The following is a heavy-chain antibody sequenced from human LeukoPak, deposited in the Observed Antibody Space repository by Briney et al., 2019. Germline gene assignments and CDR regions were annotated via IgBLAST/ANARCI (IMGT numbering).Heavy chain of an antibody. J-gene: IGHJ4*02. CDR2: IKQDGSDK. D-gene: IGHD3-22*01. V-gene: IGHV3-7*01. CDR1: GFIFSSYW. CDR3: ARDSRFTMRDY. Sequence: GGSLRLSCAASGFIFSSYWMSWVRQAPGKGLEWVANIKQDGSDKSYVDSVKGRFTISRDNAKNSLYLQLNSLRAEDTAVYYCARDSRFTMRDYWGQGTLVTVSS.